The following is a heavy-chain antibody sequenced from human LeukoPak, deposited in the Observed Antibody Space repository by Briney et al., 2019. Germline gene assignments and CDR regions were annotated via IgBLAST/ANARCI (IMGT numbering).Heavy chain of an antibody. CDR2: IWQGESGA. V-gene: IGHV3-7*04. CDR1: GFTFSSYS. Sequence: GGSLRLSCAASGFTFSSYSMNWVRQAPGKGLEWVANIWQGESGAHYVDSVTGRFIISGDSAKTSLYLQMNNLRAEDSAVYYCVRGGDIVATAPYYYYGMDVWGQGTTVTVSS. CDR3: VRGGDIVATAPYYYYGMDV. D-gene: IGHD5-12*01. J-gene: IGHJ6*02.